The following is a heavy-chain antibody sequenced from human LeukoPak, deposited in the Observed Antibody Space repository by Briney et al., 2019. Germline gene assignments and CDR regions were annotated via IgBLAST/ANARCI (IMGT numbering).Heavy chain of an antibody. CDR2: ISWNSGSI. CDR1: GFTFDDYA. V-gene: IGHV3-9*01. J-gene: IGHJ5*02. Sequence: PGGSLRLSCAASGFTFDDYAMHWVRQAPGKGLEWVSGISWNSGSIGYADSVKGRFTISRDNAKNSLYLQMNSLRAEDTALYYYAGSSGPNWFDPWGQGTLVTVSS. CDR3: AGSSGPNWFDP. D-gene: IGHD6-19*01.